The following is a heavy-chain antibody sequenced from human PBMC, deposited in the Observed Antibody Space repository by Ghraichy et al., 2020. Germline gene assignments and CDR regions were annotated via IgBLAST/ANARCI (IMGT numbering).Heavy chain of an antibody. CDR1: GDSIATAFS. CDR3: ARDWGAKNWFGP. V-gene: IGHV4-38-2*02. J-gene: IGHJ5*02. CDR2: IAHTGTT. D-gene: IGHD3-16*01. Sequence: SETLSLVCSVSGDSIATAFSWGWIRQSPGKPMEWIGSIAHTGTTYYNPSLKSRVTVSLDTSKNQFSLSVNSVTAADTAVYYCARDWGAKNWFGPWGQGTLITVSS.